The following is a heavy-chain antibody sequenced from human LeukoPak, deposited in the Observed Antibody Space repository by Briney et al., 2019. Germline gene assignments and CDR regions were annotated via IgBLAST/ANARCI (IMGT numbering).Heavy chain of an antibody. CDR2: ISSSSSYI. J-gene: IGHJ4*02. D-gene: IGHD5-12*01. CDR1: GFTFSSYS. V-gene: IGHV3-21*01. CDR3: AIAAFIAATIGGDY. Sequence: GGSLRLSCAASGFTFSSYSMNWVRQAPGKGLEWVSSISSSSSYIYYADSVKGRFTISRDNAKDSLYLQMNSLRAEDTAVYYCAIAAFIAATIGGDYWGQGTLVTVSS.